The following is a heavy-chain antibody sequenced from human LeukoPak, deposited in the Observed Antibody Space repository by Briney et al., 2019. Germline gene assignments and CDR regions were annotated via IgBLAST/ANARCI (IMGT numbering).Heavy chain of an antibody. V-gene: IGHV3-30*01. D-gene: IGHD2/OR15-2a*01. CDR3: ARAFGWFDP. CDR1: GFTFSSYA. Sequence: ETGRSLRLSCAASGFTFSSYAMHWVRQAPGKGLEWVAVISYDGSNKYYADSVKGRFTISRDNSKNTLYLQMNSPRAEDTAVYYCARAFGWFDPWGQGTLVTVSS. J-gene: IGHJ5*02. CDR2: ISYDGSNK.